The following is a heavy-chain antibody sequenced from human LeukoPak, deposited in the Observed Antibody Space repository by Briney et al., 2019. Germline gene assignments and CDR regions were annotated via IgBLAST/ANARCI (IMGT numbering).Heavy chain of an antibody. J-gene: IGHJ5*02. CDR1: GFTFSTYS. D-gene: IGHD5-18*01. CDR2: ISGSSSYI. CDR3: ARGQSYGWFDP. V-gene: IGHV3-21*01. Sequence: GGSLRLSCAASGFTFSTYSMNWVRQAPGKVLEWVSSISGSSSYICYADSVKGRFTISRDSAQNSLYLQMNSLRAEDTAVYYCARGQSYGWFDPWGQGTLVTVSS.